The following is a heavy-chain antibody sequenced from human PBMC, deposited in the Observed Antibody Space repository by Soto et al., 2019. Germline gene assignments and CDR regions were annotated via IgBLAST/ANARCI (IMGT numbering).Heavy chain of an antibody. CDR1: GYTFTSYA. D-gene: IGHD6-13*01. CDR2: INAGNGNT. Sequence: ASVKVSCKASGYTFTSYAMHWVRQAPGQRLEWMGWINAGNGNTKYSQKFQGRVTITRDTSASTAYMELSSLRSEDTAVYYCASPAAGNYYYYYGMDVWGQGTTVTVSS. CDR3: ASPAAGNYYYYYGMDV. J-gene: IGHJ6*02. V-gene: IGHV1-3*01.